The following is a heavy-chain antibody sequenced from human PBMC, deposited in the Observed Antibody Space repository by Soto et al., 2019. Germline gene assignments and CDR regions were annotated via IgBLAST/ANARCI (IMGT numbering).Heavy chain of an antibody. D-gene: IGHD3-22*01. J-gene: IGHJ4*02. CDR1: GVTFRSYA. V-gene: IGHV1-69*13. CDR2: IIPIFGTA. CDR3: ARDSAYYYDSSGQYYFDY. Sequence: SVKVSCKASGVTFRSYAISWVRQAPGQGLEWMGGIIPIFGTANYAQKFQGRVTITADESTSTAYMELSSLRSEDTAVYYCARDSAYYYDSSGQYYFDYWGQGTLVTVSS.